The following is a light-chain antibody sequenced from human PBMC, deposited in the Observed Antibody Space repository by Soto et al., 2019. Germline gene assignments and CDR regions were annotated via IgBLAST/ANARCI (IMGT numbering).Light chain of an antibody. V-gene: IGLV1-40*01. CDR3: QSYDSSLSGCV. CDR1: SSNIGAGYD. J-gene: IGLJ2*01. Sequence: QSVLTQPPSVSGAPGQRVTISCTGSSSNIGAGYDEHWYQQLPGTAPKLLIYGNSNRPSGVPDRFSGSKSGTSASLAITGLQAEDEADYYCQSYDSSLSGCVFGGGTKLTVL. CDR2: GNS.